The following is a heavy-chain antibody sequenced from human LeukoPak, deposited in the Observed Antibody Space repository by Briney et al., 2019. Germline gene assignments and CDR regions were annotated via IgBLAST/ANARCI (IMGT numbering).Heavy chain of an antibody. CDR2: INSDGSST. Sequence: GGSLRLSCAASGFTFTNYWMHWVRQAPGKGLVWVSRINSDGSSTTYADSVKGRFTISRDNAKDTLYLQMNSLRDEDTAVYYCATLYTSGRSFDYWGQGTLVTVSS. D-gene: IGHD6-19*01. V-gene: IGHV3-74*01. CDR1: GFTFTNYW. CDR3: ATLYTSGRSFDY. J-gene: IGHJ4*02.